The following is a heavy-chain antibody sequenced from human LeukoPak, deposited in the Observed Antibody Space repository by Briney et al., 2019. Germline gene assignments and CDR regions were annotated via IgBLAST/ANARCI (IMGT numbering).Heavy chain of an antibody. Sequence: PGGSLRLSCAASGFTFSDHHMSWIRQAPGKGLQWVSYISTSGNTIYYADSVKGRFTISRDNAKKSLFLQMNSLRADDTAVYYCARDPLTLRGPESYSDSWGQGTLVSVSS. CDR2: ISTSGNTI. V-gene: IGHV3-11*01. CDR3: ARDPLTLRGPESYSDS. D-gene: IGHD4/OR15-4a*01. J-gene: IGHJ4*02. CDR1: GFTFSDHH.